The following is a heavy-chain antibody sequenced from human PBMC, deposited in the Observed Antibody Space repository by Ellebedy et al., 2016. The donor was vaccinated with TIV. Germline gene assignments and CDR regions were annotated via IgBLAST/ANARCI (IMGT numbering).Heavy chain of an antibody. V-gene: IGHV3-11*01. CDR2: ISSSGTNI. CDR3: AREATGTDY. CDR1: GFNFGDYY. J-gene: IGHJ4*02. Sequence: GESLKISCVASGFNFGDYYMSWIRQAPGKGLEWVSYISSSGTNIYYADSVKGRFTISRDNANKSLFLQMNSVRAEDTAVYYCAREATGTDYWGQGTLVTVSS. D-gene: IGHD3-9*01.